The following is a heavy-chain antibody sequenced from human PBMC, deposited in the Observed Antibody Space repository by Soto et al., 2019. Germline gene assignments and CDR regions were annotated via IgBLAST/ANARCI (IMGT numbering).Heavy chain of an antibody. V-gene: IGHV1-2*04. D-gene: IGHD2-21*02. CDR2: TNTNTGGT. CDR1: GYSFTDYY. Sequence: QVQLVQSGAEVKKPGASVKVSCKASGYSFTDYYMHWLRQAPGQGLEWMAWTNTNTGGTNYGQDFQGWATVTRDTSISTAYMELRGLKSGDTAIYYCARSNTPTVTAPSFDHWGQGTLVSVSS. J-gene: IGHJ4*02. CDR3: ARSNTPTVTAPSFDH.